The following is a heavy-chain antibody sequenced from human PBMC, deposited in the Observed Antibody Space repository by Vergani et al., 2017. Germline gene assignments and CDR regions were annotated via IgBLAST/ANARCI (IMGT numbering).Heavy chain of an antibody. Sequence: QVQLVQSGAEVKKPGSSVKVSCKASGGTFSSYAISWVRQAPGQGLEWMGGIIPIFGTANYAQKFQGRVTVTADESKSTAYMELSSLRSEDTAVYYCARSREYRSSSYSDPDYYYGMDVWGQGTTVTVSS. CDR1: GGTFSSYA. J-gene: IGHJ6*02. D-gene: IGHD6-6*01. CDR3: ARSREYRSSSYSDPDYYYGMDV. CDR2: IIPIFGTA. V-gene: IGHV1-69*01.